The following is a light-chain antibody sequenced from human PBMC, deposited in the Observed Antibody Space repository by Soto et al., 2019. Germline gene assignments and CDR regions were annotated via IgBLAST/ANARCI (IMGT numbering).Light chain of an antibody. V-gene: IGKV1-5*01. CDR1: QSISSW. CDR3: QQYNSYSPA. CDR2: DAS. Sequence: DIQMTQSPSTLSASVGDRVTITCRASQSISSWLAWYQQKPGKAPKLLIYDASSLESGVPSRFSGSGSGTEFTLNISSLQADDFATYYCQQYNSYSPAFGQGTKVDIK. J-gene: IGKJ1*01.